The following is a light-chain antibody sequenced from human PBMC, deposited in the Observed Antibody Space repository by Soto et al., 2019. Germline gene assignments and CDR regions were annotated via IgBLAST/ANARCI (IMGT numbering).Light chain of an antibody. Sequence: EVVLTQSPATLSLSPGERATLSCRASQSVDIYLAWYQQKPGQAPSLLVYDASNRATGIPARFSGSGSGTDFTLTISSLEPGDFAVYYCQQRRFSITFGQGTRLDIK. CDR3: QQRRFSIT. CDR1: QSVDIY. V-gene: IGKV3-11*01. J-gene: IGKJ5*01. CDR2: DAS.